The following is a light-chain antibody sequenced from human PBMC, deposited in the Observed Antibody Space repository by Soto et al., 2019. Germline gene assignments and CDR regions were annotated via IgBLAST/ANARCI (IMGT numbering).Light chain of an antibody. CDR2: GAS. Sequence: EIVLTQSPGTLSLSPGERATLSCRASQRVSSGYLGWYQQRPGQAPRLLLYGASNTAGGIPDRFSGRGSETAFTLTISRLEPEDFAVYYCQQYASSPPWTFGQGTKVEIK. CDR1: QRVSSGY. CDR3: QQYASSPPWT. V-gene: IGKV3-20*01. J-gene: IGKJ1*01.